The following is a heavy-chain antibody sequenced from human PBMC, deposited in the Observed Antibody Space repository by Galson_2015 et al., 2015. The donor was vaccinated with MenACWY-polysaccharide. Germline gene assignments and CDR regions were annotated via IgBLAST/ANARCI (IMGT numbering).Heavy chain of an antibody. CDR2: FDPEDGET. CDR3: ATLTVDCSGGSCYFSYYYYYGMDV. CDR1: GYTLTELS. V-gene: IGHV1-24*01. J-gene: IGHJ6*02. Sequence: SVKVSCKVSGYTLTELSMHWVRQAPGKGLEWMGGFDPEDGETIYAQKFQGRVTMTEDTSTDTAYMELSSLRSEDTAVYYCATLTVDCSGGSCYFSYYYYYGMDVWGQGTTVTVSS. D-gene: IGHD2-15*01.